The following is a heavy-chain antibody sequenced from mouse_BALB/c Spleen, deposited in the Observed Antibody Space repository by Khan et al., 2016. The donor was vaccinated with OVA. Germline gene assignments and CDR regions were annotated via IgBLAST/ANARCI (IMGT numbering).Heavy chain of an antibody. Sequence: EVQLQESGPGLVKPSQSLSLTCTVTGYSITSGYGWNWIRQFPGNKLEWMGYISYSGSTNYNPSLKSRISITRDTSTNPFFLQLNSVTTEDTATYYCARTARIKYWGQGTTLTVSS. CDR3: ARTARIKY. D-gene: IGHD1-2*01. CDR2: ISYSGST. V-gene: IGHV3-2*02. J-gene: IGHJ2*01. CDR1: GYSITSGYG.